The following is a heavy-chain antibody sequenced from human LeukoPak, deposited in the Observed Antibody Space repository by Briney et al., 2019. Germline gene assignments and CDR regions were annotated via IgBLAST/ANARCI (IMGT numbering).Heavy chain of an antibody. CDR2: IYYSGST. CDR3: AGSSARPLDY. CDR1: GGSVSSGSYY. V-gene: IGHV4-61*01. Sequence: SETLSLTCTVSGGSVSSGSYYWSWIRQLPGKGLEWIGYIYYSGSTNYNPSLKSRVTISVDTSKNQFSLKLSSVTAADTAVYYCAGSSARPLDYWGQGTLVTVSS. D-gene: IGHD1-26*01. J-gene: IGHJ4*02.